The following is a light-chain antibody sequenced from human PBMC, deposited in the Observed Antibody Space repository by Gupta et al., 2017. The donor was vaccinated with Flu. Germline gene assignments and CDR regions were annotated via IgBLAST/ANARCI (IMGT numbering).Light chain of an antibody. CDR3: MSYTTSGTLV. V-gene: IGLV2-14*01. CDR1: SSDVGAYNY. J-gene: IGLJ2*01. CDR2: EV. Sequence: QSALTQPASVSGSLGQSITISCTGTSSDVGAYNYVSWYQKYPGKAPKLLVYEVTSSLSDRLSASKSGNTASLTISGLQAADEAHYYCMSYTTSGTLVFGGGTKVTVL.